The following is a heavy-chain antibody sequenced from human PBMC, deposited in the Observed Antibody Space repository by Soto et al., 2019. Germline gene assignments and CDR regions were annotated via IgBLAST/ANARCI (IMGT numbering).Heavy chain of an antibody. CDR3: ANLRDYYDSSGTSHYGMDV. D-gene: IGHD3-22*01. Sequence: QVRLVQSGAEVKKPGASVKVSCKASGYTFTSYGISWVRQAPGQGLEWMGWISAYNGNTNYAQKLQGRVTMTTDTSTSTAYMELRSLRSDDTAVYYCANLRDYYDSSGTSHYGMDVWGQGTTVTVSS. V-gene: IGHV1-18*01. J-gene: IGHJ6*02. CDR2: ISAYNGNT. CDR1: GYTFTSYG.